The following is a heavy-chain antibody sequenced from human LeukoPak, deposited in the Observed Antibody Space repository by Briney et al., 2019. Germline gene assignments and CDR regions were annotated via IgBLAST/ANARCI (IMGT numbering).Heavy chain of an antibody. Sequence: GGSLRLSCAASGFTFRSYSMHWVRQAPGKALEWVSSISSRGSYIYHADSVKGRFTISRDSAENSLYLQMSSLRAEDTAVYYCARMMVVEEITYYYGLDVWGQGTTVTVSS. CDR1: GFTFRSYS. CDR2: ISSRGSYI. J-gene: IGHJ6*02. D-gene: IGHD3-22*01. CDR3: ARMMVVEEITYYYGLDV. V-gene: IGHV3-21*01.